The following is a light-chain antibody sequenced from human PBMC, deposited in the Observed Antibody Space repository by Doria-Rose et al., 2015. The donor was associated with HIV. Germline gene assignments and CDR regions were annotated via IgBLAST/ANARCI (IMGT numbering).Light chain of an antibody. CDR3: YSYVGSSTVV. V-gene: IGLV2-23*02. Sequence: QSALIQPASVSGSPGQSITISCTGTSSDIGSYNLVSWYQQYPGHAPKLMIFEVSKPPSGISNRFSGSKSGNTASLTISGLQAEDEADCYCYSYVGSSTVVFGGGTKLTVL. CDR1: SSDIGSYNL. J-gene: IGLJ3*02. CDR2: EVS.